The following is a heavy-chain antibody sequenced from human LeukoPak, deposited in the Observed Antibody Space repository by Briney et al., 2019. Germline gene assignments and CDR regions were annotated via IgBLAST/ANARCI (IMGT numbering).Heavy chain of an antibody. V-gene: IGHV1-69*13. CDR1: GGTFSSYA. J-gene: IGHJ3*02. CDR2: IIPIFGTA. Sequence: ASVKVSCKASGGTFSSYAISWVRQAPGQGLEWMGGIIPIFGTANYAQKFQGRVTITADESTSTAYMELSSLRSEDTAVYYCASTKKWLAFDIWGQGTMVTVSS. D-gene: IGHD6-19*01. CDR3: ASTKKWLAFDI.